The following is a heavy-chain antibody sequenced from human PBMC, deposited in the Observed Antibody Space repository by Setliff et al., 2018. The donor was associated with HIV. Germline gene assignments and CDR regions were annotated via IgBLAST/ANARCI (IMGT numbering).Heavy chain of an antibody. V-gene: IGHV3-48*03. CDR2: ISSSGSTR. CDR1: GFSFSSYE. Sequence: PGESLRLSCAASGFSFSSYEMSWVRQAPGKGLEWISYISSSGSTRYYADSVKGRFTISRDNAKNSLYLQMNSLRAEDTAVYYCARVYDAFDIWGQGTMVTVSS. CDR3: ARVYDAFDI. J-gene: IGHJ3*02.